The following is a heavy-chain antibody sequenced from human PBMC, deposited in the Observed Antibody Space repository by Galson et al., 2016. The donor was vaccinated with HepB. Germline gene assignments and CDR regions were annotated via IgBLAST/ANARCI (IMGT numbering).Heavy chain of an antibody. CDR1: GFSFNTYG. V-gene: IGHV3-33*01. D-gene: IGHD3/OR15-3a*01. CDR3: ARFGTGLDY. Sequence: SLRLSCAASGFSFNTYGMHWVRQAPGKGLEWVALIWYDGSKKYYVDSVKGRFTISRNNSQNTLYLQMNSLRAEDTAVYYCARFGTGLDYWGQGILVTVSS. CDR2: IWYDGSKK. J-gene: IGHJ4*02.